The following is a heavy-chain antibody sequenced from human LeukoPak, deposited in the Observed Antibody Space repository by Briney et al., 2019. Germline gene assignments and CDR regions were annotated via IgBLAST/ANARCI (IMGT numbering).Heavy chain of an antibody. CDR3: ARESYYDSSGYFAFDI. CDR2: IFYSGNT. V-gene: IGHV4-59*01. Sequence: PTETLSLTCTVSGGSISDYYWSWIRQPPGKGQEWIGYIFYSGNTNYNPSLKSRVTISLDTSKNQFSLKLTSVTAADTAVYYCARESYYDSSGYFAFDIWGQGTMVTVSS. CDR1: GGSISDYY. D-gene: IGHD3-22*01. J-gene: IGHJ3*02.